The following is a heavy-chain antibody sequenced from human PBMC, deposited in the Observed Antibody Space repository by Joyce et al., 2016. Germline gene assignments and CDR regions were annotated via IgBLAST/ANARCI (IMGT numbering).Heavy chain of an antibody. CDR1: GYTFIDYG. D-gene: IGHD4-17*01. V-gene: IGHV1-18*01. CDR3: ARSGKDYGDFDY. CDR2: ISAYNGNT. Sequence: QVHLVQSGAEVRKPGASVKVSCKASGYTFIDYGITWVRQAPGQGLEWMGWISAYNGNTKYAHKSQGRVTMTTDTSTTTANMELRSLRSDDTAVYYCARSGKDYGDFDYWGQGTLVTVS. J-gene: IGHJ4*02.